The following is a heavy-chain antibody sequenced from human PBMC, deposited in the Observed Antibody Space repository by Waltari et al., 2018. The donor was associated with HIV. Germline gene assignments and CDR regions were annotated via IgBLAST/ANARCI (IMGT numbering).Heavy chain of an antibody. CDR1: GFTFGDSY. CDR2: ISSSGSSI. CDR3: ARAIRGSSSY. J-gene: IGHJ4*02. V-gene: IGHV3-11*04. Sequence: QVQLVESGGGLVKPGGSLRRSCAASGFTFGDSYLNWIRAAPGKGRELVSYISSSGSSIYYADSVKGRFTISRDNAKNSLYLQMNSLRAEDTAVYYCARAIRGSSSYWGQGTLVTVSS. D-gene: IGHD6-19*01.